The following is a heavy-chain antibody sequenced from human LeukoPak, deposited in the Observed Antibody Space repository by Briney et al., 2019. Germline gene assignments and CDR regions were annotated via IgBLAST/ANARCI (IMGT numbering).Heavy chain of an antibody. V-gene: IGHV1-18*01. Sequence: GASVKVSCKASGYTFTSYGISWVRQAPGQGLEWIGWISAYNGNTNYAQKLQGRVTMTTDTSTSTAYMELRSLRSDDTAVYYCATTIQVLGYYGMDVWGQGTTVTVSS. J-gene: IGHJ6*02. CDR2: ISAYNGNT. D-gene: IGHD5-18*01. CDR3: ATTIQVLGYYGMDV. CDR1: GYTFTSYG.